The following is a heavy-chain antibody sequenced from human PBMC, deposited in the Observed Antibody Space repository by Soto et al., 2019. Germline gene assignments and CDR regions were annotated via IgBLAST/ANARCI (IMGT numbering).Heavy chain of an antibody. V-gene: IGHV4-4*07. CDR2: IYSGGRN. J-gene: IGHJ4*02. Sequence: QVQLQESGPGLVKPSATLSLTCTVSGGSISSCYWSWIRQPAGKGLEWIGRIYSGGRNTYNTALKSRVTMSVDTSKNQFALRLSSVTAADTAMYYCARGSSRWDYWGQGTVVPVSS. CDR1: GGSISSCY. CDR3: ARGSSRWDY. D-gene: IGHD6-13*01.